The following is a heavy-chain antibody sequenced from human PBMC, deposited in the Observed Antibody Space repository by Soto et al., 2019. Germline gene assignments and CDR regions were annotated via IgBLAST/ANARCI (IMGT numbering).Heavy chain of an antibody. V-gene: IGHV3-30-3*01. D-gene: IGHD1-26*01. CDR2: ISYDGSNK. J-gene: IGHJ6*02. Sequence: PGGSLRLSCAASGFTFSSYAMHWVRQAPGKGLEWVAVISYDGSNKYYADSVKGRFTISRDNSKNTLYLQMNSLRAEDTAVYYCARDWVGASFDYYYGMDVWGQGTTVTVSS. CDR3: ARDWVGASFDYYYGMDV. CDR1: GFTFSSYA.